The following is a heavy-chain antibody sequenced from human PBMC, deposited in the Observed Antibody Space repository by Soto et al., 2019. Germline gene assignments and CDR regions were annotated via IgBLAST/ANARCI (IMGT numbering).Heavy chain of an antibody. J-gene: IGHJ6*02. CDR1: GFICSSYT. V-gene: IGHV3-48*02. D-gene: IGHD2-2*01. CDR2: ISSSTNTI. CDR3: ARSGDFFVVPGCSIFHLDGLDV. Sequence: PGWSMRLSCPASGFICSSYTMNWVRQVPGKGLQWVASISSSTNTIFYADSVKGRFTISRDSAKNSLYLQMNSLRDEDTAVYFCARSGDFFVVPGCSIFHLDGLDVWGQGTTVTVSS.